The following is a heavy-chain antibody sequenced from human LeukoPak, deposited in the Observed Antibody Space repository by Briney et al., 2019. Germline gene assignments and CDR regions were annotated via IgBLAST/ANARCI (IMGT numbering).Heavy chain of an antibody. CDR1: GFTFSDYA. J-gene: IGHJ3*01. D-gene: IGHD6-19*01. Sequence: GRSLRLSCAASGFTFSDYAMHWVRQAPGKGLEWVSVISYDGSNRYYADSVKGRFTISRDNSKNTLFLQMNSLRPEDTAVYYCAKDSDIAVAGSDDALDVWGQGTMVIVSS. V-gene: IGHV3-30-3*01. CDR2: ISYDGSNR. CDR3: AKDSDIAVAGSDDALDV.